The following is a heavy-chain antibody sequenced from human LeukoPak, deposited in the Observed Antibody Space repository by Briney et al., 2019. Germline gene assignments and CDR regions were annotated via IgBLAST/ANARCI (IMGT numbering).Heavy chain of an antibody. CDR2: INHSGST. Sequence: SETLSLTCAVYGGSFSGYYWSWIRQPPGKGLERVGEINHSGSTNYNPSLKSRVTISVDTSKYQFSLKLSSVTAADTAVYYCARDPLRGYSGYDFDYWGQGTLVTVSS. D-gene: IGHD5-12*01. CDR1: GGSFSGYY. J-gene: IGHJ4*02. CDR3: ARDPLRGYSGYDFDY. V-gene: IGHV4-34*01.